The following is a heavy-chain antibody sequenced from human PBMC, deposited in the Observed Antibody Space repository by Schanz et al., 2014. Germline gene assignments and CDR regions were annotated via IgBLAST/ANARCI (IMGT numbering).Heavy chain of an antibody. J-gene: IGHJ4*02. Sequence: EVQLLESGGGLVQPGGSLRLSCAASTFTFSSDWMTWVRQAPGKGLEWVSSFNDGGVNKYYADSVKGRFTISSDNSKSTLYLQMSSLRAEDTAVYYCAKSQGSSFDSWGQGTLVTVSS. D-gene: IGHD6-13*01. V-gene: IGHV3-23*01. CDR1: TFTFSSDW. CDR2: FNDGGVNK. CDR3: AKSQGSSFDS.